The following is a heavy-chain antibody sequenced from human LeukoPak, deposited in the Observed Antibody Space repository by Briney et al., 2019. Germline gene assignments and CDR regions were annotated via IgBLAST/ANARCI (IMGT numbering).Heavy chain of an antibody. CDR3: AAFRGDWAAALNDAFDI. CDR2: IGVGSGNT. V-gene: IGHV1-58*02. D-gene: IGHD6-13*01. Sequence: ASVKVSYKASGFTFTSSAMQWVRQARGQRLEWIGWIGVGSGNTNYAQKFQERVTITRDMSTSTAYMELSSLRSEDTSVYYCAAFRGDWAAALNDAFDIWGQGTMVTVSS. CDR1: GFTFTSSA. J-gene: IGHJ3*02.